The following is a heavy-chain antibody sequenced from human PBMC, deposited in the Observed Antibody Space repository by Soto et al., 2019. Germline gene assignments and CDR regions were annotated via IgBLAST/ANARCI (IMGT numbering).Heavy chain of an antibody. Sequence: PGGSLRLSCAASGFTFSSYWMHWVRQAPGTGLVWVSRIITDGSNTNYADSVKGRFTISRDNAKNTLYLQMNSVRAEDTAIYYCTRGGRGSSAYYYGMDVWGQGTTVTVSS. CDR1: GFTFSSYW. CDR2: IITDGSNT. CDR3: TRGGRGSSAYYYGMDV. D-gene: IGHD3-10*01. J-gene: IGHJ6*02. V-gene: IGHV3-74*01.